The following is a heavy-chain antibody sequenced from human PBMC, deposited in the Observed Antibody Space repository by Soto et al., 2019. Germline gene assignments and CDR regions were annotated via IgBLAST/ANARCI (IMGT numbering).Heavy chain of an antibody. D-gene: IGHD3-16*02. V-gene: IGHV3-23*01. Sequence: GSLRLSCAASGFTFSSYAMSWVRQAPGKGLEWVSAISGSGGSTYYADSVKGRFTISRDNSKNTLYLQMNSLRAEDTAVYYCAKNYDYIWWSYRTWDAFDIWGQGTMVTVSS. CDR3: AKNYDYIWWSYRTWDAFDI. CDR2: ISGSGGST. CDR1: GFTFSSYA. J-gene: IGHJ3*02.